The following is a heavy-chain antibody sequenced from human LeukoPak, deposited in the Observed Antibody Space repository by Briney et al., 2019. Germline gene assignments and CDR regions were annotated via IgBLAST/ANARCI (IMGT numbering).Heavy chain of an antibody. Sequence: GGSLRLSCAASGFTFSSYAMHWVRQAPGKGLEWVAVISYDGSNKYYADSVKGRFTISRDNSKNTLYLQMNSLRAEDTAAYYCARDITVEMATITPGYWGQGTLVTVSS. V-gene: IGHV3-30*04. D-gene: IGHD5-24*01. J-gene: IGHJ4*02. CDR1: GFTFSSYA. CDR3: ARDITVEMATITPGY. CDR2: ISYDGSNK.